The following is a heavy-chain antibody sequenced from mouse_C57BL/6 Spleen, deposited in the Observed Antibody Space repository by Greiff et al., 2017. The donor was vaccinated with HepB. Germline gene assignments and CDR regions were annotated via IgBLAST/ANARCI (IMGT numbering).Heavy chain of an antibody. V-gene: IGHV1-52*01. CDR3: ARGNYYGSSSDFGY. J-gene: IGHJ2*01. Sequence: VQLQQPGAELVRPGSSVKLSCKASGYTFTSYWMHWVKQRPIQGLEWIGNIDPSDSETHYNQKFKDKATLTVDKSSSTAYMQLSSLTSEDSAVYYCARGNYYGSSSDFGYWGQGTTLTVSS. CDR1: GYTFTSYW. D-gene: IGHD1-1*01. CDR2: IDPSDSET.